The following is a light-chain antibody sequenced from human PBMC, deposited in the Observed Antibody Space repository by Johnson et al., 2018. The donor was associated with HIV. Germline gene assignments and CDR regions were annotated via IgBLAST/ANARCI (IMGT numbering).Light chain of an antibody. CDR3: AEWESSSLGAQYV. J-gene: IGLJ1*01. V-gene: IGLV1-51*01. Sequence: QPVLTQPPSVSAAPGQKVTISCSGSSSNIGRNYVSWYQQLPGTAPKLLIFDNNKRPSGIPDQFSASKSGSSATLDITGLQTGAEADYYCAEWESSSLGAQYVFGTGTEVTVL. CDR1: SSNIGRNY. CDR2: DNN.